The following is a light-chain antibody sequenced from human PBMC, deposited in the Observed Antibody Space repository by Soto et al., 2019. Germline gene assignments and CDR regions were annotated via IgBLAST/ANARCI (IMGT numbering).Light chain of an antibody. CDR2: DVS. Sequence: ETVMTQSPATLSVSPGERATLSCRASQSVTSNSLAWYQQKPGQAPRLLIYDVSTRATGIPARFSGSGSGAEFTLTISSLQSEDFAVYYGQQYSSWPLTFGGGTKVEIK. CDR1: QSVTSN. J-gene: IGKJ4*01. CDR3: QQYSSWPLT. V-gene: IGKV3-15*01.